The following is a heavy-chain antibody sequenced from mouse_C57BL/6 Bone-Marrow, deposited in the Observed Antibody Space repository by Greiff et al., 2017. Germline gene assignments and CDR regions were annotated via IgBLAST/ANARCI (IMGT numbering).Heavy chain of an antibody. CDR1: GYTFTSYW. CDR3: ARQLYYYGSGH. Sequence: QVLLQQPGAELVRPGSSVKLSCKASGYTFTSYWMDWVKQRPGQGLEWIGNIYPSDSETHYNQKFKDKATLTVDKSSSTAYMQLSSLTSEDSAVYYCARQLYYYGSGHWGQGTLVTVSA. D-gene: IGHD1-1*01. V-gene: IGHV1-61*01. J-gene: IGHJ3*01. CDR2: IYPSDSET.